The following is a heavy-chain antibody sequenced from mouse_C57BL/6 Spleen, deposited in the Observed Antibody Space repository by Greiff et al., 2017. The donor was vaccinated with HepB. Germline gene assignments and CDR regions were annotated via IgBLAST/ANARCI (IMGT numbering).Heavy chain of an antibody. CDR3: ARGGDYDGDAMGY. V-gene: IGHV5-17*01. CDR1: GFTFSDYG. D-gene: IGHD2-4*01. J-gene: IGHJ4*01. Sequence: EVMLVESGGGLVKPGGSLKLSCAASGFTFSDYGMHWVRQAPEKGLEWVAYISSGSSTIYYADTVKGRFTISRDNDKNTLFLQMTSLRSEDTAMYYCARGGDYDGDAMGYWGQGTSVTVSS. CDR2: ISSGSSTI.